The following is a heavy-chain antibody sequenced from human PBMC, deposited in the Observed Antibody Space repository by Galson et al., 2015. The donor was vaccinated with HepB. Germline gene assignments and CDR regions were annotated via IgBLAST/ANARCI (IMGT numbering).Heavy chain of an antibody. Sequence: SLRLSCAASGFTFSSYAMHWVRQAPGKGLEWVAVISYDGSNKYYADSVKGRFTISRDNSKNTLYLQMNSLRAEDTAVYYCARGDILTGSFFDYWGQGTLVTVSS. CDR2: ISYDGSNK. CDR1: GFTFSSYA. D-gene: IGHD3-9*01. CDR3: ARGDILTGSFFDY. V-gene: IGHV3-30*04. J-gene: IGHJ4*02.